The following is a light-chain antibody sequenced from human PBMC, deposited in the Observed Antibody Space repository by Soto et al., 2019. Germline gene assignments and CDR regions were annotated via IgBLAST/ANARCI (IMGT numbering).Light chain of an antibody. V-gene: IGKV3-15*01. Sequence: EIVMTQFPATLSVSPGERATLSCRASQSVSGNLAWYQQKPGQAPRLLIYGASTRATGIPARFSGSGSGTEFTLAISSLQSEDFAVYYCQQYGNWPPITFGQGTRLEIK. CDR3: QQYGNWPPIT. J-gene: IGKJ5*01. CDR1: QSVSGN. CDR2: GAS.